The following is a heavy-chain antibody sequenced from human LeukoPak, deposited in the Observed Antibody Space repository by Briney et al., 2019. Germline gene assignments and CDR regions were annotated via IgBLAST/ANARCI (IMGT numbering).Heavy chain of an antibody. CDR3: ARTPRSVTTRGWFDP. D-gene: IGHD4-17*01. V-gene: IGHV4-59*01. CDR2: IYYSGST. Sequence: SETLSLTCTVSGGSISSYYWSWIRQPPGKGLEWIGYIYYSGSTNYNPSLKNRVTISVDTSKNQVSLKLRSVTAADTAVYYCARTPRSVTTRGWFDPWGQGTLVTVSS. J-gene: IGHJ5*02. CDR1: GGSISSYY.